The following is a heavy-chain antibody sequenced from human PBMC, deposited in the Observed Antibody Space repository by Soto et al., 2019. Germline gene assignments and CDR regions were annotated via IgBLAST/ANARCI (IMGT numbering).Heavy chain of an antibody. CDR3: AKNRGLQYYFDY. V-gene: IGHV3-23*01. Sequence: EVQLLESGGGLVQPGGSLRLSCAASGLTFDSYAMNWVRQAPGKGLEWVSTISGSGDYTYYADSVKGRFTISRDNSKNMMYLQMNSLRADDTAVYYCAKNRGLQYYFDYWGQGTLVTVSS. J-gene: IGHJ4*02. CDR2: ISGSGDYT. CDR1: GLTFDSYA.